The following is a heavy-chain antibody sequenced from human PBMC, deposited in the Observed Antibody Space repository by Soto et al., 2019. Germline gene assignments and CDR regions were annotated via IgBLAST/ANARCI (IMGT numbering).Heavy chain of an antibody. CDR3: ARDYKSYYDSSGYYYQAFDI. D-gene: IGHD3-22*01. Sequence: ASVKVSCKASGGTFSSYAISWVRQAPGQGLEWMGGIIPIFGTANYAQKFQGRVTITADKSTSTAYMELSSPRSEDTAVYYCARDYKSYYDSSGYYYQAFDIWGQGTMVTVSS. J-gene: IGHJ3*02. CDR1: GGTFSSYA. CDR2: IIPIFGTA. V-gene: IGHV1-69*06.